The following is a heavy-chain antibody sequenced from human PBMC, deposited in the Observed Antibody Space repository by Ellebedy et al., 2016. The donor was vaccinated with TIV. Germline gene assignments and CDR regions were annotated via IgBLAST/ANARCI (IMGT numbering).Heavy chain of an antibody. Sequence: GESLKISCAASGFTFSNYGMHWVRQAPGKGLEWVATVSYVGNNKNYADSVKGRFTISRDNSDNTLYLYMNSLRFDDTAVYYCAKDAREKARISWEHESWGQGTLVTVSS. CDR1: GFTFSNYG. J-gene: IGHJ5*02. V-gene: IGHV3-30*18. D-gene: IGHD5-24*01. CDR2: VSYVGNNK. CDR3: AKDAREKARISWEHES.